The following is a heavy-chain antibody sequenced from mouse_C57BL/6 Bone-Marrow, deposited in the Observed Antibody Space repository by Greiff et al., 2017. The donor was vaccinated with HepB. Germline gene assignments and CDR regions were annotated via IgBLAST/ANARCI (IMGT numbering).Heavy chain of an antibody. CDR1: GYAFSSSW. CDR2: IYPGDGDT. D-gene: IGHD1-1*01. J-gene: IGHJ2*01. Sequence: QVQLQQSGPELVKPGASVKISCKASGYAFSSSWMNWVKQRPGKGLDWIGRIYPGDGDTNYNGKFKGKATLTADKSSSTAYMQLSSLTSEDSAVYICAIILITTVVATDYWGQGTTLTVSS. V-gene: IGHV1-82*01. CDR3: AIILITTVVATDY.